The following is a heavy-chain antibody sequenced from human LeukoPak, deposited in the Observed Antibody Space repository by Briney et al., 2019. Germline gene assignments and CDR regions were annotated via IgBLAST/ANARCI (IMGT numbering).Heavy chain of an antibody. J-gene: IGHJ4*02. V-gene: IGHV3-23*01. D-gene: IGHD3-10*01. CDR3: AKANMVRGVTLKFDY. Sequence: VGSLRLSCAASGFTFSSYAMSWVRQAPGKGLEWVSAISGSGGSTYYADSVKGRLTISRDNSKNTLYLQMNSLRAEDTAVYYCAKANMVRGVTLKFDYWGQGTLVTVSS. CDR2: ISGSGGST. CDR1: GFTFSSYA.